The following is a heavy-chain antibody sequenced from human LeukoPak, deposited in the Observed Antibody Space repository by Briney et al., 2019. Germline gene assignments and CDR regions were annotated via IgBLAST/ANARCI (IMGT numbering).Heavy chain of an antibody. J-gene: IGHJ4*02. CDR2: ISSSGSTI. V-gene: IGHV3-48*03. Sequence: GSLRLSCAASGFTFSSYEMNWVRQAPGKGLEWVSYISSSGSTIYYADSVKGRFTISRDNAKNSLYLQMNSLRAEDTAVYYCARDLWGVTRKGRFDYWGQGTLVTVSS. CDR1: GFTFSSYE. CDR3: ARDLWGVTRKGRFDY. D-gene: IGHD3-10*01.